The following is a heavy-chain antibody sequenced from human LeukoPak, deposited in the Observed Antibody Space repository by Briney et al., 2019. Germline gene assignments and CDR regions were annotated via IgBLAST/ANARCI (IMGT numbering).Heavy chain of an antibody. CDR2: IWYDGSNK. CDR3: ARDRGNFELGSSSFDY. D-gene: IGHD3-10*01. CDR1: GFTFSTYG. Sequence: GGSLRLSCAPSGFTFSTYGMHWVRQAPGKGLEWVAVIWYDGSNKYHADSVKGRFTISRDNSKNTLYLQMNSLRAEDTAVYYCARDRGNFELGSSSFDYWGQGTLVTVSS. V-gene: IGHV3-33*01. J-gene: IGHJ4*02.